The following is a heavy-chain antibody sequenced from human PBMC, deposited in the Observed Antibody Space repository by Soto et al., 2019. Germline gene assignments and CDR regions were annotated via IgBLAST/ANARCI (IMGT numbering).Heavy chain of an antibody. CDR1: GFIFSDYA. D-gene: IGHD6-6*01. V-gene: IGHV3-23*01. Sequence: EVQLLESGGGLVQPGGSLRLSCAASGFIFSDYAMTWVRQAPGKGLEWVSSITSSDGSTTNYADSVKGRFTISRDNSRDMLYLQMSSLRAEDTAVYYCARLSGTSWTDYWGQGTLLTVSS. J-gene: IGHJ4*02. CDR3: ARLSGTSWTDY. CDR2: ITSSDGSTT.